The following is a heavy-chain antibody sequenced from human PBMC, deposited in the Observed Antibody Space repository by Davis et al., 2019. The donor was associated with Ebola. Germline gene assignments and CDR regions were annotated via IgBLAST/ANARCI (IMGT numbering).Heavy chain of an antibody. J-gene: IGHJ6*02. CDR2: TRNKANSYTT. CDR1: GFTFSDHY. V-gene: IGHV3-72*01. CDR3: TTDSLWTTYSSSSLPWSYYYGMDV. D-gene: IGHD6-6*01. Sequence: GESLKISCAASGFTFSDHYMDWVRQAPGKGLEWVGRTRNKANSYTTEYAASVKGRFTISRDDSKNTLYLQMNSLKTEDTAVYYCTTDSLWTTYSSSSLPWSYYYGMDVWGQGTTVTVSS.